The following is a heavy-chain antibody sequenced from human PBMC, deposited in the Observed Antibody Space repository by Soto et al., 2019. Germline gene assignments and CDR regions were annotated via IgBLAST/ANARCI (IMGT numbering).Heavy chain of an antibody. V-gene: IGHV3-21*01. D-gene: IGHD7-27*01. CDR1: GFTFSSYS. J-gene: IGHJ5*02. CDR3: ARDSRGNWVWFDP. CDR2: ISSSSSYI. Sequence: EVQLVESGGGLVKPGGSLRLSCAASGFTFSSYSMNWVRQAPGKGLEWVSSISSSSSYIYYADSVKGRFTISRDNAKNSLYLQMNSLRAEDTAVYYCARDSRGNWVWFDPWGQGTLVTVSS.